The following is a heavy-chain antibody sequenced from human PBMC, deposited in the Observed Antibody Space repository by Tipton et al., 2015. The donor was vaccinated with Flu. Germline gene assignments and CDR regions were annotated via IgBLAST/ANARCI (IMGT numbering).Heavy chain of an antibody. V-gene: IGHV3-43*02. CDR2: ISGDGGST. CDR1: GFTFDDYA. D-gene: IGHD6-19*01. J-gene: IGHJ6*02. CDR3: AKDIFSGSGWHVGAYYYYGMDV. Sequence: CAASGFTFDDYAMHWVRQAPGKGLEWVSLISGDGGSTYYADSVKGRFTISRDNSKNSLYLQMNSLRTEDTALYYCAKDIFSGSGWHVGAYYYYGMDVWGQGPTVTVSS.